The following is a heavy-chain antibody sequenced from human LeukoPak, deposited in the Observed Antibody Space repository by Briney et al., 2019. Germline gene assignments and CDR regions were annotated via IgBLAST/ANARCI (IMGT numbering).Heavy chain of an antibody. CDR1: GFTVSSNY. CDR2: IYSGGST. Sequence: GGSLRLSCAASGFTVSSNYMSWVRQAPGKGLEWVSVIYSGGSTYYADSVKGRFTISRDNSKNTLYLQMNSLRAEDTAVYYCARVWGGGYNYFDYWGQGTLVTVSS. CDR3: ARVWGGGYNYFDY. J-gene: IGHJ4*02. D-gene: IGHD5-24*01. V-gene: IGHV3-53*01.